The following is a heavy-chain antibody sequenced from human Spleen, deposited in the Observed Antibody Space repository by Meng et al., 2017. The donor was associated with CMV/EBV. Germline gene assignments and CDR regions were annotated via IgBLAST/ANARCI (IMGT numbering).Heavy chain of an antibody. CDR3: ARGASYYDFWSGYCDY. D-gene: IGHD3-3*01. J-gene: IGHJ4*02. Sequence: GGSLRLSCAASGFAFSDYYMSWIRQAPGKGLEWVSDISRSGSTISYADSVKGRFTISRDNAKNSLYLQMNSLRAEDTAVYYCARGASYYDFWSGYCDYWGQGTLVTVSS. CDR2: ISRSGSTI. CDR1: GFAFSDYY. V-gene: IGHV3-11*04.